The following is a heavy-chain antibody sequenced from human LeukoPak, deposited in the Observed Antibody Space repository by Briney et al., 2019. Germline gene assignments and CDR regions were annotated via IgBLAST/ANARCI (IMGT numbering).Heavy chain of an antibody. V-gene: IGHV4-34*01. CDR2: INHSGST. Sequence: SETLSLTCAVYGGSLSGYYWNWIRQPPGKGLDWIGEINHSGSTNYNPPLKSRVTISVDTSKNQFSLKLSSVTAADTAVYYCARVRSAFDIWGRGTMVTVSS. D-gene: IGHD3-3*01. J-gene: IGHJ3*02. CDR3: ARVRSAFDI. CDR1: GGSLSGYY.